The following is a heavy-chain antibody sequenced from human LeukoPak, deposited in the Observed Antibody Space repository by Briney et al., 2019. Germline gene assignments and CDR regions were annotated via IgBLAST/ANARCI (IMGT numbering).Heavy chain of an antibody. V-gene: IGHV4-39*01. CDR2: IYYSGST. J-gene: IGHJ3*02. Sequence: SSETLSLTCTVSGGSISSSSYYWGWIRQPPGKGLEWIGSIYYSGSTYYNPSLKSRVTISVDTSKNQFSLKLSSVTAADTAVYYCAKYYYDSSGYYHDAFDIWGQGTMVTVSS. CDR1: GGSISSSSYY. CDR3: AKYYYDSSGYYHDAFDI. D-gene: IGHD3-22*01.